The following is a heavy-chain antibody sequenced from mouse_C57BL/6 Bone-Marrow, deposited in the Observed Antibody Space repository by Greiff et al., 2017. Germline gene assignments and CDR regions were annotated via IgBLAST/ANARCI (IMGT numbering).Heavy chain of an antibody. CDR2: IGPENGDT. CDR1: GFNIKDDY. Sequence: EVKLMESGAELVRPGASVKLSCTASGFNIKDDYMHWVKQRPEQGLEWIGWIGPENGDTEYASKFQGKATITADTSSNTASLQLRSLTSEDTAVYYCTAPYYSNWGYFDVWGTGTTVTVSS. D-gene: IGHD2-5*01. V-gene: IGHV14-4*01. J-gene: IGHJ1*03. CDR3: TAPYYSNWGYFDV.